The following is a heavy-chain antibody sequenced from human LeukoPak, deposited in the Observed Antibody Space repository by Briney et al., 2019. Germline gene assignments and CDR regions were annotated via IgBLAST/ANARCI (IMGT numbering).Heavy chain of an antibody. CDR2: INHSGST. CDR3: ARHGIVVVTAWNYFDY. V-gene: IGHV4-34*01. D-gene: IGHD2-21*02. Sequence: SETLSLTCAVYGGSFSGYYWSWIRQPPGKGLEWIGEINHSGSTNYNPSLKSRVTISVDTSKNQFSLKLSSVTAADTAVYYCARHGIVVVTAWNYFDYWGQGTLVTVSS. J-gene: IGHJ4*02. CDR1: GGSFSGYY.